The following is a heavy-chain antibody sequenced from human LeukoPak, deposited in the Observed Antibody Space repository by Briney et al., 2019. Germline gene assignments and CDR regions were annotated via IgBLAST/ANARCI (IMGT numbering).Heavy chain of an antibody. J-gene: IGHJ6*02. Sequence: SETLSLTCTVSGGSVSSGSYYWSWIRQPPGTGLEWIGYIYYSGSTNYNPSLKSRVTISVDTSKNQFSLKLSSVTAADTAVYYCARDRYVVVVPAAPYYYYGMDVWGQGTTVTVSS. CDR2: IYYSGST. D-gene: IGHD2-2*01. CDR3: ARDRYVVVVPAAPYYYYGMDV. V-gene: IGHV4-61*01. CDR1: GGSVSSGSYY.